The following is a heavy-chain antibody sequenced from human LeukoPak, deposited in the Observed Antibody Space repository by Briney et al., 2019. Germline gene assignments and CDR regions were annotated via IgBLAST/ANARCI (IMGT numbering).Heavy chain of an antibody. CDR2: IYYSGST. CDR3: ARPLDCSSTTCYSY. CDR1: GGSISSYY. Sequence: SETLSLTCTVSGGSISSYYWSWIRQPPGKGLEWIGYIYYSGSTNYNPSLKSRVTISVDTSKNQLSLKLSSVTAADTAVYYCARPLDCSSTTCYSYWGQGTLDTVSS. D-gene: IGHD2-2*01. J-gene: IGHJ4*02. V-gene: IGHV4-59*08.